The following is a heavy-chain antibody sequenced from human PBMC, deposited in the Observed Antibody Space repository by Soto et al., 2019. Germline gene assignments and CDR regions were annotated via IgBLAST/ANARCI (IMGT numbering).Heavy chain of an antibody. CDR1: GGTFSSYA. D-gene: IGHD3-10*01. Sequence: QVQLVQSGAEVKKPGSSVKVSCKASGGTFSSYAISWVRQAPGQGLEWMGGIIPIFGTANYAQKFQGRVTIPADESTSTAYMELRSLRSEDTAVYYWARVDGSEHWVDPWGQGTLVTVSS. CDR2: IIPIFGTA. V-gene: IGHV1-69*12. CDR3: ARVDGSEHWVDP. J-gene: IGHJ5*02.